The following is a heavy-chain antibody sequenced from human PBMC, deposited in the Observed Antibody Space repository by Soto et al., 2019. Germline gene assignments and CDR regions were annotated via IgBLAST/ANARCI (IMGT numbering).Heavy chain of an antibody. J-gene: IGHJ1*01. CDR1: GGTFSGYA. CDR2: IIPILGIT. Sequence: QAQLMQSGAEVKKPGSSVKVSCKASGGTFSGYAISWVRQAPGQGLEWMGGIIPILGITNYAQKFQGRITIAADESTGTVYMDLRSLRSKDTAVYYCARDPRSITGTTSSEDFQHWGQGTLVSVPS. V-gene: IGHV1-69*01. D-gene: IGHD1-20*01. CDR3: ARDPRSITGTTSSEDFQH.